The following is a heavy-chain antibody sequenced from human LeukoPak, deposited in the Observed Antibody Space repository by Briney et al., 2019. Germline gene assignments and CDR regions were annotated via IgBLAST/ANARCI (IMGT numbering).Heavy chain of an antibody. J-gene: IGHJ4*02. Sequence: GGSLRLSCAASGFTFDDYAMHWVRQAPGKGLEWVSGISWNSGSIGYADSVKGRFTISRDNAKNSLYLQMSSLRAEDTALYYCAKAGPYCTNGVCYEYYFDYWGQGTLVTVSS. CDR3: AKAGPYCTNGVCYEYYFDY. D-gene: IGHD2-8*01. CDR1: GFTFDDYA. CDR2: ISWNSGSI. V-gene: IGHV3-9*01.